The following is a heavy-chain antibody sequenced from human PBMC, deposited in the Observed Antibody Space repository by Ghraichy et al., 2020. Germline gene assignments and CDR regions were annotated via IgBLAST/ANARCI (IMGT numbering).Heavy chain of an antibody. Sequence: SETLSLTCTVSGGSISSGGYYWSWIRQHPGKGLEWIGYIYYSGSTYYNPSLKSRVTISVDTSKNQFSLKLSSVTAADTAVYYCAREVAVVPAATRGYFDYWGQGTLVTVSS. CDR3: AREVAVVPAATRGYFDY. CDR2: IYYSGST. V-gene: IGHV4-31*03. CDR1: GGSISSGGYY. J-gene: IGHJ4*02. D-gene: IGHD2-2*01.